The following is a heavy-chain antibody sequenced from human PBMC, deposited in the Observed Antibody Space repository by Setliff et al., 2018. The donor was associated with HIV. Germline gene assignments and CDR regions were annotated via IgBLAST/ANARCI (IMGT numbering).Heavy chain of an antibody. CDR3: ARDKGIREAASLDY. V-gene: IGHV1-18*01. D-gene: IGHD6-13*01. CDR2: ISPYSGQT. J-gene: IGHJ4*02. CDR1: GYSFGSYG. Sequence: GASVKVSCKSSGYSFGSYGINWVRQAPGQGLEWMGWISPYSGQTTYAQKFQGRVTMTADTSTNTVHMELSSLTSQDTAVYYCARDKGIREAASLDYWGQGSLVTVSS.